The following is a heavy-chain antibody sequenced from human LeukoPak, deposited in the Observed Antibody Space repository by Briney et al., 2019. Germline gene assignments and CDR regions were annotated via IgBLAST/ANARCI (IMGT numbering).Heavy chain of an antibody. CDR2: IYTSGST. CDR3: ARGVNRSWLLSDAFDI. Sequence: SETLSLTCTVSGGSISSYYWSWIRQPAGKGLEWIGRIYTSGSTNYNPSLKSRVTMSVDTSKNQFSLKLSSVTAADTAGHYCARGVNRSWLLSDAFDIWGQGTMVTVLS. V-gene: IGHV4-4*07. D-gene: IGHD3-9*01. J-gene: IGHJ3*02. CDR1: GGSISSYY.